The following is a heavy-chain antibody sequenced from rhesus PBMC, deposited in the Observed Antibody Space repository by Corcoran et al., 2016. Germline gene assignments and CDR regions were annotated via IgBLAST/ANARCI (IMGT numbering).Heavy chain of an antibody. CDR3: AREYYGGSYYYYFDY. V-gene: IGHV4S11*01. D-gene: IGHD3-16*01. J-gene: IGHJ4*01. CDR2: IYGGGGNT. Sequence: QVQLQESGPGLVKPLETLSLTCAVSGGSISSNYWSWIRQPPGEGLEWIGYIYGGGGNTNYNPSLKSRVTLSVDTSKNQFSLKLSSVTAADTAVYYCAREYYGGSYYYYFDYWGQGVLVTVSS. CDR1: GGSISSNY.